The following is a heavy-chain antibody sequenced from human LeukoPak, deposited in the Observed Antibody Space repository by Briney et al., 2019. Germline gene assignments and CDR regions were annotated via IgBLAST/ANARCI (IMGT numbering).Heavy chain of an antibody. Sequence: SETLSLTCTISGGSISSSSYYWGWIRQPPGKGLEWIGSIYYSGGTNYNPSLESRVTISVDTSKNQFSLKLSSVTAADTAVYYCARHDSTVTTLIDYWGQGTLVTVSS. V-gene: IGHV4-39*01. CDR2: IYYSGGT. CDR3: ARHDSTVTTLIDY. CDR1: GGSISSSSYY. D-gene: IGHD4-17*01. J-gene: IGHJ4*02.